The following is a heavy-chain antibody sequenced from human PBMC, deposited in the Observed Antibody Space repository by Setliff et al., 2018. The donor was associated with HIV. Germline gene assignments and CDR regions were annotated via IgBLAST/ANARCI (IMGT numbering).Heavy chain of an antibody. Sequence: GGSLRLSCAASGFTFSDYYMSWIRQAPGKGLEWVSNIRISSTTYTNYADSAKGRFTISRDNAKHSLYLQMNSLRAEDTAIYYCASSRPPDDSSGFLDHWGQGTLVTVSS. V-gene: IGHV3-11*03. CDR2: IRISSTTYT. CDR1: GFTFSDYY. CDR3: ASSRPPDDSSGFLDH. J-gene: IGHJ4*02. D-gene: IGHD3-22*01.